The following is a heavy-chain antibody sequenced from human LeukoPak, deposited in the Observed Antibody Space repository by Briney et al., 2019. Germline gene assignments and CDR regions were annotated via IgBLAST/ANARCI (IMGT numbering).Heavy chain of an antibody. J-gene: IGHJ5*02. D-gene: IGHD3-10*02. CDR3: ARGHSGRGGIVP. Sequence: SETLSLTWTVSGGSISSYYGNWVRQPPGKGLEWIGYIYYSGSTNYNPSLKSRVTISVDTSKNQFSLKLSSVTAADTAVYYCARGHSGRGGIVPWGQGTLVTVSS. V-gene: IGHV4-59*01. CDR1: GGSISSYY. CDR2: IYYSGST.